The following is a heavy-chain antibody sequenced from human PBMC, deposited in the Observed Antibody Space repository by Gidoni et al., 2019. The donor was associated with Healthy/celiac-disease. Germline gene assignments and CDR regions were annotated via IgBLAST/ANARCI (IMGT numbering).Heavy chain of an antibody. D-gene: IGHD3-10*01. CDR3: ARDFSGSGSYLGDAFDI. CDR2: ISSGSSFI. J-gene: IGHJ3*02. Sequence: EVQLVESGGGLVKPGGSLRLSCAASGFTFSGYSMNWVRQAPGKGLEWVSSISSGSSFIYYADSVKGRFTISRDNAKNSLYLQMNSLRAEDTAVYYCARDFSGSGSYLGDAFDIWGQGTMVTVSS. CDR1: GFTFSGYS. V-gene: IGHV3-21*01.